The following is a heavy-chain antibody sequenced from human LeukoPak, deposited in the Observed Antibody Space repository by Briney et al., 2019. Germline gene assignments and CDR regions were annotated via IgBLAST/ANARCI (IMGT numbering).Heavy chain of an antibody. V-gene: IGHV4-4*07. D-gene: IGHD1-26*01. J-gene: IGHJ4*02. CDR3: ASGGLRYSGTY. Sequence: SETLSLTCTVSGGSISSYYWSWIRQPAGKGLEWIGRIYTSGSTTYNSSLKSRVTMSVDTSKNQFSLKLSSVTAADTAVYYCASGGLRYSGTYWGQGTLVTVSS. CDR2: IYTSGST. CDR1: GGSISSYY.